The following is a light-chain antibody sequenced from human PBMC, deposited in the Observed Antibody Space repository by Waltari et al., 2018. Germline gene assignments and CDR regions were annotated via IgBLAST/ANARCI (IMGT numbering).Light chain of an antibody. J-gene: IGLJ3*02. CDR2: AEN. CDR1: ILRDSY. Sequence: STEVTQDPTASVALGQTVKITCPGEILRDSYESGYQQTPGQAPRRVIYAENKRPSGVPDRFSGSSSGNTASLTITGAQAEDEADYYCYCRDANSGTWVFGDGTKLTVL. CDR3: YCRDANSGTWV. V-gene: IGLV3-19*01.